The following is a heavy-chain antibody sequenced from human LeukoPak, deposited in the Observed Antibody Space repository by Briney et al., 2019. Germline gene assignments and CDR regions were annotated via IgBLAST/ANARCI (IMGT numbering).Heavy chain of an antibody. CDR2: IYYSGST. CDR1: GGSISSYY. Sequence: KTSETLSLTCTVSGGSISSYYWSWIRQTPGKGLEWIGYIYYSGSTNYNPSLKSRVTISSDTSKNQFSLELSSVTAADTAVYYCARLKATVSIHAYFDYWGQGTLVTVSS. D-gene: IGHD4-17*01. V-gene: IGHV4-59*01. CDR3: ARLKATVSIHAYFDY. J-gene: IGHJ4*02.